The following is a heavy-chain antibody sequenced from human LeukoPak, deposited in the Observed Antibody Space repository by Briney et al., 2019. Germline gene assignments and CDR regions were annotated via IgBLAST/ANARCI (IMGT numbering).Heavy chain of an antibody. Sequence: ASVKVSCKASGYTFTSYYMHWVRQAPGQGLEWMGWISAYNGNTNYAQKLQGRVTMTTDTSTSTAYMELRSLRSDDTAVYYCARGVGGFGELHNDAFGIWGQGTMVTVSS. CDR3: ARGVGGFGELHNDAFGI. CDR2: ISAYNGNT. V-gene: IGHV1-18*04. J-gene: IGHJ3*02. D-gene: IGHD3-10*01. CDR1: GYTFTSYY.